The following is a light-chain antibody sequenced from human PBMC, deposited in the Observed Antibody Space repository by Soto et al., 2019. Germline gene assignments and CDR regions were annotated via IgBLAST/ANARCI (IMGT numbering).Light chain of an antibody. CDR1: QSVSSN. J-gene: IGKJ1*01. CDR2: GAS. V-gene: IGKV3-15*01. CDR3: QQYNNWPMT. Sequence: EIVMTQSPATLSVSPGERATLSSRASQSVSSNLAWYQQKPGQAPRLLIYGASTRATGIPARFSGSGSGTEFTLTISSLQSEDFVVYYCQQYNNWPMTFGQGTKVEIK.